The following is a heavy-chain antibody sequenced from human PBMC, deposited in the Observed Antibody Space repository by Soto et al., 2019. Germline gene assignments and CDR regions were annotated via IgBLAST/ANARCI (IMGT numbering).Heavy chain of an antibody. CDR1: GVTSITFSTSW. CDR2: INPDGTST. V-gene: IGHV3-74*01. D-gene: IGHD2-8*01. Sequence: PGGSLILSCVASGVTSITFSTSWMHWVRQVPGKGLAWVSRINPDGTSTAYADSVNGRFTISRDNSKNTLYLQMNSLGVDDTATYYCLRYAAVSHWSQGTLVTVSS. J-gene: IGHJ4*02. CDR3: LRYAAVSH.